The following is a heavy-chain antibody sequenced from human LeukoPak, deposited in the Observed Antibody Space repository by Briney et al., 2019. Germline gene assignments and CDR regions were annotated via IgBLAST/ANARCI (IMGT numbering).Heavy chain of an antibody. CDR2: ISYDGSNK. CDR1: GFTFSSYW. Sequence: PGGSLRLSCAASGFTFSSYWMSWVRQAPGKGLEWVAVISYDGSNKYYADSVKGRFTISRDNSKNTLYLQINSLRVEDTAVYYCARDQLGAVLYFDYWGQGALVTVSS. V-gene: IGHV3-30*03. D-gene: IGHD1-1*01. CDR3: ARDQLGAVLYFDY. J-gene: IGHJ4*02.